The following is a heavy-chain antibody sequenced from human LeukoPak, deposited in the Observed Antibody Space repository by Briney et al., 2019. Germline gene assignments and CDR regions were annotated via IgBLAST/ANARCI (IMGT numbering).Heavy chain of an antibody. V-gene: IGHV4-30-4*02. D-gene: IGHD3-10*01. CDR2: IYYSGST. CDR3: ARDPPGSGSYYDY. Sequence: PSETLSLTCTVSGGSISSGDYYWSWIRQPPGKGLEWIGYIYYSGSTYYNPSLKSRVTISVDTSKNQFSLKLSSVTAADTAVYYCARDPPGSGSYYDYWGQGTLVTVSS. J-gene: IGHJ4*02. CDR1: GGSISSGDYY.